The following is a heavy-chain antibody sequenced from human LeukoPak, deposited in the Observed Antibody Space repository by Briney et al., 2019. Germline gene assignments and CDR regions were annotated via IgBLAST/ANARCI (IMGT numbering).Heavy chain of an antibody. CDR1: GFTFSSYG. CDR3: AKEGFDGSGSYYNAFQH. J-gene: IGHJ1*01. Sequence: PGRSLRLSCAAPGFTFSSYGMHWVRQAPGKGLEWVAVISYDGSNKYYADSVKGRFTISRDNSKNTLYLQMNSLRAEDTAVYYCAKEGFDGSGSYYNAFQHWGQGTLVTVSS. CDR2: ISYDGSNK. D-gene: IGHD3-10*01. V-gene: IGHV3-30*18.